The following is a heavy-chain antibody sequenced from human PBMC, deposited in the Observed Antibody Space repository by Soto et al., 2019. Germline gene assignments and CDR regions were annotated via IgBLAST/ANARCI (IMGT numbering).Heavy chain of an antibody. CDR3: ARQIYDSDTGPNFQYYFDS. CDR2: IDPSDSYT. V-gene: IGHV5-10-1*01. CDR1: GYNFTNYW. D-gene: IGHD3-22*01. Sequence: PGESLKISCKASGYNFTNYWISWVRQMPGKGLEWMGRIDPSDSYTQYSTSFQGHVTISVDKSSSSAYLQWNSLKASDTAMYYCARQIYDSDTGPNFQYYFDSWGQGTPVTVSS. J-gene: IGHJ4*02.